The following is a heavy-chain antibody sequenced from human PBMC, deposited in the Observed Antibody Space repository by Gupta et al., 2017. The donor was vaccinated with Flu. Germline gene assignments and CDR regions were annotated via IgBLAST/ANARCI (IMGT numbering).Heavy chain of an antibody. V-gene: IGHV1-58*01. D-gene: IGHD2-2*01. Sequence: FSNSAVQWVRQARGQRLEWIGWIVVDSGKTNYAQNFQERVTITTDMSTSTAYLELSSLRSEDTAVYYCAAGCTTSCYELLYWGQGTLVTVS. CDR3: AAGCTTSCYELLY. J-gene: IGHJ4*02. CDR2: IVVDSGKT. CDR1: FSNSA.